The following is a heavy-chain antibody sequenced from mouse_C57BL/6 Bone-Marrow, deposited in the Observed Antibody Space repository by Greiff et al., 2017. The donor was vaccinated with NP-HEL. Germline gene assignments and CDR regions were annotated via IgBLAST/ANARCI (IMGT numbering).Heavy chain of an antibody. CDR3: AVYGSSSFNV. Sequence: QVQLQQPGAELVKPGASVKLSCKASGYTFTSYWMQWVKQRPGQGLEWIGEIDPSDSYTNYNQKFKGKATLTVDTSSSKAYMQLSSLTSEDSAVYYCAVYGSSSFNVWGTGTTVTVSS. CDR2: IDPSDSYT. J-gene: IGHJ1*03. V-gene: IGHV1-50*01. CDR1: GYTFTSYW. D-gene: IGHD1-1*01.